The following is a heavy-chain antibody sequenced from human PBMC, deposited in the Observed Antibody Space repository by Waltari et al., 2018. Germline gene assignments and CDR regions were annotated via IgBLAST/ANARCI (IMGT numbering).Heavy chain of an antibody. J-gene: IGHJ6*02. CDR1: GFTFSSYA. D-gene: IGHD3-3*01. Sequence: QVQLVESGGGVVQPGRSLRLSCAASGFTFSSYAMHWVRQAPGKGLEWGEVISYDGSNKYYADSVKGRFTISRDNSKNTLYLQMNSLRAEDTAVYYCARDDTTTYYDFWSGLNYYYGMDVWGQGTTVTVSS. CDR3: ARDDTTTYYDFWSGLNYYYGMDV. V-gene: IGHV3-30*01. CDR2: ISYDGSNK.